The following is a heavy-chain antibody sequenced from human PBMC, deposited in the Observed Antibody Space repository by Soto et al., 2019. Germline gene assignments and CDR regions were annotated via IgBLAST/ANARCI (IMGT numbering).Heavy chain of an antibody. J-gene: IGHJ4*02. Sequence: EVQLVESGGGLVQPGGPLSPSGEAPGFPFSSYALNWVRQAPGKGLEYVSAFGSNGGSTYYANSVKGRFTISRDNSKNTLYLQMGSLRAEDMAVYYCARGPGYYFDYWGQGTLVTVSS. CDR2: FGSNGGST. CDR1: GFPFSSYA. V-gene: IGHV3-64*01. CDR3: ARGPGYYFDY.